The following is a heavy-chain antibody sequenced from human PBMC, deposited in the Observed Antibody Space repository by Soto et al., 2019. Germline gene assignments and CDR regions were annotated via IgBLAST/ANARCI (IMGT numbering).Heavy chain of an antibody. J-gene: IGHJ4*02. D-gene: IGHD1-26*01. Sequence: SETLSLTCTVSGGSISSSSYYWGWIRQPPGKGLERIGSIYYSGSTYYNPSLKSRVTISVDTSKNQFSLKLSSVTAADTAVYYCASGELLADYWGQGTLVTVSS. CDR1: GGSISSSSYY. CDR2: IYYSGST. V-gene: IGHV4-39*01. CDR3: ASGELLADY.